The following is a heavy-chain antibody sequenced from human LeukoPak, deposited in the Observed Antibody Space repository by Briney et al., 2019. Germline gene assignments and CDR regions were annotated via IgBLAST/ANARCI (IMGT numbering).Heavy chain of an antibody. CDR2: INWNGAST. CDR1: GFTFSSYG. D-gene: IGHD3-22*01. CDR3: ARTHYDSSGYQVLDLYYFDY. V-gene: IGHV3-20*04. J-gene: IGHJ4*02. Sequence: PGGSLRLSCAASGFTFSSYGMSWVRQAPGKGLEWVSGINWNGASTGYADSVKGRFIISRDNANNSLCLQMNSLRAEDTALYYCARTHYDSSGYQVLDLYYFDYWGQGTLVTVSS.